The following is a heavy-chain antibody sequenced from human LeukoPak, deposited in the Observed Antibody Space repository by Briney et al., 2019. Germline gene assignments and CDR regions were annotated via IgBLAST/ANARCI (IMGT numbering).Heavy chain of an antibody. CDR3: AKVGGSGRRSYYYYMDV. V-gene: IGHV3-64*01. D-gene: IGHD3-10*01. CDR2: ISSNGGST. J-gene: IGHJ6*03. Sequence: GGSLRLSCAASGFTFSSYAMHWVRQAPGKGLEYVSAISSNGGSTYYANSVKGRFTISRDNSKNTLYLQMGSLRAEDMAVYYCAKVGGSGRRSYYYYMDVWGKGTTVTVSS. CDR1: GFTFSSYA.